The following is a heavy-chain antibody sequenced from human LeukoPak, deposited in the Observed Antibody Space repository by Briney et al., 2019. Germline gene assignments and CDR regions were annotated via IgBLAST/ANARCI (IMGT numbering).Heavy chain of an antibody. V-gene: IGHV3-73*01. CDR2: IRSKANNYAT. CDR1: GFTFSGSA. Sequence: GGSLRLSCAASGFTFSGSAMHWVRQASGKGLEWVGRIRSKANNYATAYAASVKGRFTISRDDSKNTAYLQMNSLKTEDTAVYYCTRHAYDSSGYLVARDYWGQGTLVTVSS. D-gene: IGHD3-22*01. CDR3: TRHAYDSSGYLVARDY. J-gene: IGHJ4*02.